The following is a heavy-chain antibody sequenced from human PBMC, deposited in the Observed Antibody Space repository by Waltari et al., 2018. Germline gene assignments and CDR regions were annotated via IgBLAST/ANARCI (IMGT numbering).Heavy chain of an antibody. Sequence: QVQLQQWGAGLLKPSETLSLTCAVYGGSFSGYYWSWIRQPPGKGLEWIGEINHSGSTNYNPSLKSRVTISVDTSKNQFSLKLSSVTAADTAVYYCARGLWDCSGGSCYSEGLWGQGTLVTVSS. CDR2: INHSGST. D-gene: IGHD2-15*01. CDR3: ARGLWDCSGGSCYSEGL. J-gene: IGHJ4*02. V-gene: IGHV4-34*01. CDR1: GGSFSGYY.